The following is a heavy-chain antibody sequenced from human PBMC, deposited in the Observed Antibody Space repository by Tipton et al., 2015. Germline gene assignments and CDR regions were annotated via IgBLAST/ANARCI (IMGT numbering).Heavy chain of an antibody. J-gene: IGHJ4*02. CDR1: GFTFSTYD. V-gene: IGHV3-21*01. Sequence: SLRLSCAASGFTFSTYDMNWVRQAPGKGLEWVSCISSSTRYTAYGDSVQGRFTISRDNAKNALYLQMNSLRVEDTAVYYCARSSGYYTPTYWGQGTLVTVSS. CDR2: ISSSTRYT. CDR3: ARSSGYYTPTY. D-gene: IGHD3-3*01.